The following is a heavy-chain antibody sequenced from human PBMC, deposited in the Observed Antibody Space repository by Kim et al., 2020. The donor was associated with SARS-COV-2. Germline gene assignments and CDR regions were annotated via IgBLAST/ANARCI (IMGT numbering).Heavy chain of an antibody. CDR2: ISSSSSYI. Sequence: GGSLRLSCAASGFTFSSYSMNWVRQAPGKGLEWVSSISSSSSYIYYADSVKGRFTISRDNAKNSLYLQMNSLRAEDTAVYYCASLPPGGYYDSSGYQDYWGQGTLVTVSS. D-gene: IGHD3-22*01. CDR1: GFTFSSYS. CDR3: ASLPPGGYYDSSGYQDY. J-gene: IGHJ4*02. V-gene: IGHV3-21*01.